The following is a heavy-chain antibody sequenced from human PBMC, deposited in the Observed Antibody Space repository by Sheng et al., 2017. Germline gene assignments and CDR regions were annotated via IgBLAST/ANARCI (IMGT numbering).Heavy chain of an antibody. CDR1: GFTFSSYA. CDR2: ISGSGGST. D-gene: IGHD3-10*01. V-gene: IGHV3-23*01. CDR3: AKGKDYYGSWYYYYMDV. J-gene: IGHJ6*03. Sequence: TASGFTFSSYAMSWVRQAPGKGLEWVSAISGSGGSTYYADSVKGRFTISRDNSKNTLYLQMNSLRAEDTAVYYCAKGKDYYGSWYYYYMDVWGQGTTVTVSS.